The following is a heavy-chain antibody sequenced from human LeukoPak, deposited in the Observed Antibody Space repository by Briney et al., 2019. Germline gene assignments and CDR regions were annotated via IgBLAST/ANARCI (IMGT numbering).Heavy chain of an antibody. CDR1: GGSIGSYY. J-gene: IGHJ5*01. CDR3: ARDQLLWECIRPNPHN. Sequence: SETLSLTCTVSGGSIGSYYWSWIRQPPGKGLEWIAYIYYNGNTNYNPSLKSRVNMSVDTSKKVFSLKMSSVTAADTAVYYCARDQLLWECIRPNPHN. V-gene: IGHV4-59*01. D-gene: IGHD2-2*01. CDR2: IYYNGNT.